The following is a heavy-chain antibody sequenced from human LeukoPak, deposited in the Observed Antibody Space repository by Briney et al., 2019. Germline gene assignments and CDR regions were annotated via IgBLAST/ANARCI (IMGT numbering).Heavy chain of an antibody. Sequence: ASVKVSCKASGYSFTSYGISWVRQAPGQGPEWMGWISAYNGNTNYAQKFQGRVTMTRDMSTSTDYMELSSLRSEDTAVYYCARDNSVEDIAWWFDPWGQGTLVTVSS. CDR3: ARDNSVEDIAWWFDP. CDR1: GYSFTSYG. CDR2: ISAYNGNT. J-gene: IGHJ5*02. V-gene: IGHV1-18*01. D-gene: IGHD4-23*01.